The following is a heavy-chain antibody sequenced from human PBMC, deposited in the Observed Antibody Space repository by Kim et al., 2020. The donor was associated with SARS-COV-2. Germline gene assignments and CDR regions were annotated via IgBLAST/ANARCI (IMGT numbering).Heavy chain of an antibody. CDR1: GYTFTGYY. CDR2: INPNSGGT. CDR3: ARMKYSSGWRGVDY. Sequence: ASVKVSCKASGYTFTGYYMHWVRQAPGQGLEWMGRINPNSGGTNYAQKFQGRVTMTRDTSISTAYMELSRLRSDDTAVYYCARMKYSSGWRGVDYWGQGTLVTVSS. J-gene: IGHJ4*02. D-gene: IGHD6-19*01. V-gene: IGHV1-2*06.